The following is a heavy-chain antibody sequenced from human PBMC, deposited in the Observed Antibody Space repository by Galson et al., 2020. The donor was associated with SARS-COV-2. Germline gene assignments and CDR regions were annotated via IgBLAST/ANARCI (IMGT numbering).Heavy chain of an antibody. D-gene: IGHD6-19*01. J-gene: IGHJ4*02. CDR2: ISHDTSSK. CDR1: GFTFSNYS. V-gene: IGHV3-30*04. Sequence: GESLKISCGASGFTFSNYSMHWVRQIPGTGLEWLAVISHDTSSKLYADSVKGRFTISRDNFKNRVYLQMDSLRPEDTGIYYCTRGAVALDYWGQGTLVGVST. CDR3: TRGAVALDY.